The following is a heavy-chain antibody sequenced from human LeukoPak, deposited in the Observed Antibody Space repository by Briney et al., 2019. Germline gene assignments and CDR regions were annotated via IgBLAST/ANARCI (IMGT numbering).Heavy chain of an antibody. CDR3: ARVRPTYYYESSGYYDY. Sequence: GGSLRLSCAASGFTFSSYSMNWVRQAPGKGLEWVSAISSSTYIYYADSVKGRFTISRDNAKSTLYLQMGSLRTEDMAIYYCARVRPTYYYESSGYYDYWGQGTLVTVSS. J-gene: IGHJ4*02. CDR2: ISSSTYI. V-gene: IGHV3-21*01. D-gene: IGHD3-22*01. CDR1: GFTFSSYS.